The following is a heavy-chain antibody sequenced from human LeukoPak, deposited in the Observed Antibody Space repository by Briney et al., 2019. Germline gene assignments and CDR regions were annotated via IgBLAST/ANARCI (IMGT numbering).Heavy chain of an antibody. CDR3: ARAVDHGWFDP. J-gene: IGHJ5*02. CDR1: GFTFSSYA. V-gene: IGHV3-23*01. Sequence: GGSLRLSCAASGFTFSSYAMSWVRQAPGKGLEWVSAISGSGGSTYYADSVKGRFTISRDNAKNSLYLQMNSLRAEDTAVYYCARAVDHGWFDPWGQGTLVTVSS. D-gene: IGHD4-23*01. CDR2: ISGSGGST.